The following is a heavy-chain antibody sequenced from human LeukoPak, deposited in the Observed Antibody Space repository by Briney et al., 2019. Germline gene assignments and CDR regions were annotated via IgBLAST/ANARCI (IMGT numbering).Heavy chain of an antibody. CDR1: GYTFTNFD. CDR3: ARAPMGAAPLY. D-gene: IGHD6-6*01. V-gene: IGHV1-8*01. Sequence: ASVKVSCKASGYTFTNFDINWVRQTPGQGLEWMGWMNPVSGNAGSAQKFQGRVTLTRDMSITTAYMELSSLTSDDTAFYYCARAPMGAAPLYWGQGTLVTVSS. J-gene: IGHJ4*02. CDR2: MNPVSGNA.